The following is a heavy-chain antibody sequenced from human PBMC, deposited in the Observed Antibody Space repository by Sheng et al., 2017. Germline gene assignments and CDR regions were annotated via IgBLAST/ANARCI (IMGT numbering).Heavy chain of an antibody. D-gene: IGHD5-18*01. CDR2: IVPMLGVV. CDR3: ARDQTDTGMITPEPFPV. V-gene: IGHV1-69*04. CDR1: GGTFSNFA. Sequence: QVQLVQSGAEVKEPGSSVKVSCKASGGTFSNFALNWVREAPGQGLEWMGGIVPMLGVVKYAQKFQARVTITADKSTGTVYMHLSSLRSEDTAIYYCARDQTDTGMITPEPFPVWGQGTVVAVSS. J-gene: IGHJ3*01.